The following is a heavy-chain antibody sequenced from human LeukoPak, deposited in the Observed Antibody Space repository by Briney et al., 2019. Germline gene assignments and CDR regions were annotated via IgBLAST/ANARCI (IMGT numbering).Heavy chain of an antibody. Sequence: ASVKVSCKASGSAFTDYYVHWGRQAPGQGFECRGRINPNTGGTNYAQKFQGRVTMTRDTSISTTYVELSSLSSDDTALYYCARDPKNFYDSKFHYYHMDVWGKGATVTISS. CDR1: GSAFTDYY. D-gene: IGHD3-22*01. CDR3: ARDPKNFYDSKFHYYHMDV. V-gene: IGHV1-2*02. J-gene: IGHJ6*03. CDR2: INPNTGGT.